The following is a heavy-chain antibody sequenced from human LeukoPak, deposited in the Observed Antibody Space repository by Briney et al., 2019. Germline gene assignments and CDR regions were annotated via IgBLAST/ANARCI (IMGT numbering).Heavy chain of an antibody. Sequence: GGSLRLSCSASGFTFRSSAMAWVRQPPGKGLEWVSTIGGGGDITFYTDSVKGRFTISRDNSKNTLYLQMNSLRAEDTAVFYCARETYINGYFDYWGQGALVTVSS. CDR2: IGGGGDIT. V-gene: IGHV3-23*01. J-gene: IGHJ4*02. CDR1: GFTFRSSA. D-gene: IGHD2-8*01. CDR3: ARETYINGYFDY.